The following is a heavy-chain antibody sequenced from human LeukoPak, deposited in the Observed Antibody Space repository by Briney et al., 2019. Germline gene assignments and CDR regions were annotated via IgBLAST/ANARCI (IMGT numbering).Heavy chain of an antibody. CDR1: GGSISSSSYY. CDR2: INHSGST. CDR3: ATGDPPGY. D-gene: IGHD2-21*02. J-gene: IGHJ4*02. Sequence: SETLSLTCTVSGGSISSSSYYWSWIRQPPGKGLEWIGEINHSGSTNYNPSLKSRVTISVDTSKNQFSLKLSSVTAADTAVYYCATGDPPGYWGQGTLVTVSS. V-gene: IGHV4-39*07.